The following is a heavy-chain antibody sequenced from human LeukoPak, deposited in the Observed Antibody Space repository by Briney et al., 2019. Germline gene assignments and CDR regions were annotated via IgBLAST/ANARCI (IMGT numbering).Heavy chain of an antibody. CDR3: AKESSIVVVVADY. J-gene: IGHJ4*02. CDR2: ISYDGSNK. D-gene: IGHD2-15*01. CDR1: GFTFSSYG. V-gene: IGHV3-30*18. Sequence: GGSRRLSCAASGFTFSSYGMHWVRQAPGKGLEWVAVISYDGSNKYYADSVKGRFTISRDNSKNTLYLQMNSLRAEDTAVYYCAKESSIVVVVADYWGQGTLVTVSS.